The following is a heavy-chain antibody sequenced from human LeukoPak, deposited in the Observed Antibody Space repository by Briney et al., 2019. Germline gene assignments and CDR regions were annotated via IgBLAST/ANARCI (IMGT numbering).Heavy chain of an antibody. CDR2: IKQDGSEK. CDR3: ARRYFDY. V-gene: IGHV3-7*03. J-gene: IGHJ4*02. Sequence: GGSLRLSCAASGFTFSNAWMSWVRQAPGKGLEWVANIKQDGSEKYYADSVKGRFIISRDNAKNALYLQMSSLRAEDTAIYYCARRYFDYWGQGTLVTVSS. CDR1: GFTFSNAW.